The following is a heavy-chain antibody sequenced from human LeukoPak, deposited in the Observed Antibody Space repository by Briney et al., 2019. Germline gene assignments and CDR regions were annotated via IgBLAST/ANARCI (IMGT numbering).Heavy chain of an antibody. D-gene: IGHD6-25*01. Sequence: SETLSLTCTVSGGSISSYYWSWIRQPPGKGLEWIGYIYYSGTTNYNPSLKSRVTISVDASKNQFSLKLGSVTAADTAVYYCARGVYIAAAQYGYWGQGTLVTISS. CDR2: IYYSGTT. CDR3: ARGVYIAAAQYGY. CDR1: GGSISSYY. V-gene: IGHV4-59*01. J-gene: IGHJ4*02.